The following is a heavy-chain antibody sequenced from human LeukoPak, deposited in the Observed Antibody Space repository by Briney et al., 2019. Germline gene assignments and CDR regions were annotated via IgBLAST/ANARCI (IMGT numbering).Heavy chain of an antibody. CDR2: ISYDGSNK. CDR1: GFTFSSYG. J-gene: IGHJ6*02. CDR3: ARDASYSEDYYGMDV. Sequence: AGGSLRLSCAASGFTFSSYGMHWVRQAPGKGLEWVAVISYDGSNKYYADSVKGRFTISRDNSKNTLYLQMNSLRAEDTAVYYCARDASYSEDYYGMDVWGQGTTVTVSS. D-gene: IGHD2-15*01. V-gene: IGHV3-30*03.